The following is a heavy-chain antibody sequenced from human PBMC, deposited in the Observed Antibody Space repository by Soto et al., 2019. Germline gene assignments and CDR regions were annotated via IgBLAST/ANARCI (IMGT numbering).Heavy chain of an antibody. CDR2: MNPNSGNT. J-gene: IGHJ3*02. Sequence: ASVKDSCKASGYTFTSYDINWVRQATGQGIAWMGWMNPNSGNTGYAQKFQGRVTMTMNTSISTAYMELSSLTSEDTAVYYCASTALFGSYYDDDDAFDIWGQGTMVTVSS. D-gene: IGHD1-26*01. CDR1: GYTFTSYD. CDR3: ASTALFGSYYDDDDAFDI. V-gene: IGHV1-8*01.